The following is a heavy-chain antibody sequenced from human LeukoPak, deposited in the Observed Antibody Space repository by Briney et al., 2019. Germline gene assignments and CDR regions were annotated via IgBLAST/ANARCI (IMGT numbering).Heavy chain of an antibody. J-gene: IGHJ4*02. V-gene: IGHV1-3*03. CDR1: GYTFTNHD. CDR2: INPGNGNT. D-gene: IGHD2-2*02. CDR3: TLYNY. Sequence: ASVKVSCKAPGYTFTNHDMHWVRQAPGQRLEWMGCINPGNGNTKYSQEFQGRVTITSDTSASTAYMELSSLRSEDMAVYYCTLYNYWGQGTLVTVSS.